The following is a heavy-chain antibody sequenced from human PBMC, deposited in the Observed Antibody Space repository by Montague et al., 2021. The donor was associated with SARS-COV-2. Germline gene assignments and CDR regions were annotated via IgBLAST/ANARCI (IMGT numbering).Heavy chain of an antibody. D-gene: IGHD7-27*01. CDR3: AYDRITRGWLDP. CDR1: GGSLSTPHY. V-gene: IGHV4-4*02. Sequence: SETLSLTCAVSGGSLSTPHYWCWVRQPPGKGLEWFGEVHHSGNANYNASFNGRITISVDKSNNQFSLPLTSVTAADTAVYYCAYDRITRGWLDPWGQGTLVTVSS. J-gene: IGHJ5*02. CDR2: VHHSGNA.